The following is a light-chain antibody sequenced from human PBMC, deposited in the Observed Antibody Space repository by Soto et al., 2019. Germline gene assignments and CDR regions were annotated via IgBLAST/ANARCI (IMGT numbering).Light chain of an antibody. J-gene: IGKJ1*01. CDR1: QTISSW. Sequence: MQMTRAPSDLSAWVAPRVTITCRASQTISSWLAWYQQKPVKAPKLLIYKASTLKSGVPSRFSGSGSGPEFTFTCSRLQPADSATYSCKHYTRYSEAFGQGTKVDIK. CDR2: KAS. V-gene: IGKV1-5*03. CDR3: KHYTRYSEA.